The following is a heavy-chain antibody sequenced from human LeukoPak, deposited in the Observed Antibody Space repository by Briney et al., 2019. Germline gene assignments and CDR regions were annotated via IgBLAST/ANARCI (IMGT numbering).Heavy chain of an antibody. J-gene: IGHJ4*02. CDR2: ISGSGGRT. V-gene: IGHV3-23*01. D-gene: IGHD6-13*01. Sequence: GGSLRLSCAASGFTFRSYDMSWVRQAPGKGLELVSGISGSGGRTDYADSVKGRFTISRDNAKNSLYLQMNSLRAEDTAVYYCARFIAAPYYFDYWGRGTLVTVSS. CDR3: ARFIAAPYYFDY. CDR1: GFTFRSYD.